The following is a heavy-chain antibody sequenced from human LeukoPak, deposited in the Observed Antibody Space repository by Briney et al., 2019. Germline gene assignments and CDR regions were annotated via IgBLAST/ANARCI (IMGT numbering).Heavy chain of an antibody. J-gene: IGHJ3*02. D-gene: IGHD6-13*01. Sequence: GGSLRLSCGASGFTFSSSAMHWVRQGPGKGLEWVAYIAHHGNNKYYADSVKGRFTISRDNAKNSLYLQMNSLRAEDMALYYCATTIAAAGIWDAFDIWGQGTMVTVSP. V-gene: IGHV3-30*02. CDR1: GFTFSSSA. CDR2: IAHHGNNK. CDR3: ATTIAAAGIWDAFDI.